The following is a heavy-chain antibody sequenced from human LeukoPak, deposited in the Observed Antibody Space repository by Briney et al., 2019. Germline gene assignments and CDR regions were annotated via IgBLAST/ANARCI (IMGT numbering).Heavy chain of an antibody. Sequence: GGSLRLSCAASGFTFSSYSMNWVRQAPGKGLEWVSYISSSSSTIYYADSVKGRFTISRDNAKNSLYLQMNSLRDEDTAVYYCARDQEYYYDSSGYYDYWGQGTLVTVSS. CDR1: GFTFSSYS. J-gene: IGHJ4*02. D-gene: IGHD3-22*01. CDR3: ARDQEYYYDSSGYYDY. V-gene: IGHV3-48*02. CDR2: ISSSSSTI.